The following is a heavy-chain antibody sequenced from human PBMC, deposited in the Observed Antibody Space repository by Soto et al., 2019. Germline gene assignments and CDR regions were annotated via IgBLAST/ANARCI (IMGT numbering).Heavy chain of an antibody. CDR3: AKGGQLLTEGGGY. J-gene: IGHJ4*02. D-gene: IGHD2-2*01. V-gene: IGHV3-9*01. Sequence: EVQLVESGGGLVQPGRSLRLSCAASGFTFDDYAMHWVRQAPGKGLEWVSGISWNSGSIGYADSVKGRFTISRDNSKNCLYLQMNRLRAEDTALYYCAKGGQLLTEGGGYWGQGTLVTVSS. CDR2: ISWNSGSI. CDR1: GFTFDDYA.